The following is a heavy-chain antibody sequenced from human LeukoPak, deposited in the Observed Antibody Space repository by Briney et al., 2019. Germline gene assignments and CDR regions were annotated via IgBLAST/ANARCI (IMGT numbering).Heavy chain of an antibody. CDR1: GSSFTSYW. CDR2: IYAGDSDT. CDR3: ARFRNRTSDAFDI. Sequence: GASLKISCKGSGSSFTSYWIGWVRQMPGKGLEWMGIIYAGDSDTRYSPSFQGQVTISADKSISTAYLQWSSLKASDTAMYYCARFRNRTSDAFDIWGQGTMVTVSS. D-gene: IGHD1-1*01. J-gene: IGHJ3*02. V-gene: IGHV5-51*01.